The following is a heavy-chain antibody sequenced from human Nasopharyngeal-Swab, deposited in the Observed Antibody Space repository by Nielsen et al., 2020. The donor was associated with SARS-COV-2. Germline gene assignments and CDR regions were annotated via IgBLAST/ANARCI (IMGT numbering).Heavy chain of an antibody. CDR1: GFTFSSYA. CDR2: ISGSGGST. Sequence: GESLKISCAASGFTFSSYAMSWVRQAPGKGLEWVSAISGSGGSTYYADSVKGRFTISRDNSKNTLYLQMNSLRAEDTAVYYCAKDIYSGIVGPTTSDYWGQGTLVTVSS. CDR3: AKDIYSGIVGPTTSDY. D-gene: IGHD1-26*01. V-gene: IGHV3-23*01. J-gene: IGHJ4*02.